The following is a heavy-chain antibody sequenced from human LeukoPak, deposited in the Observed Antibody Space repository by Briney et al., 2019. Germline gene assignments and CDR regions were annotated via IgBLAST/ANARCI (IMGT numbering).Heavy chain of an antibody. CDR2: ISISGGSA. CDR3: AKDRDLLFAHCWFDL. CDR1: GFTFSTYA. V-gene: IGHV3-23*01. Sequence: GGSLRLSCEASGFTFSTYAMSWVRQAPGKGLEWVSGISISGGSAYYADPVKGRFTVSRDNSKNTLYLQMNRLRAEDTAVYYCAKDRDLLFAHCWFDLWGQGTLVTVSS. J-gene: IGHJ5*02. D-gene: IGHD3-10*01.